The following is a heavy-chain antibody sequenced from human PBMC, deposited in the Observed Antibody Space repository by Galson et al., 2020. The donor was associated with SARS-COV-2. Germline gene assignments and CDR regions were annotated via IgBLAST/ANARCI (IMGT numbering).Heavy chain of an antibody. D-gene: IGHD2-15*01. CDR3: ARKGGGACSGENCYIFDY. Sequence: SVKVSCKDSGGTFSNYPTGWVRQAPAQGLEWMGGIFPLFGVANYPQTFQGRLTITADKSTSTAYMELNSLTSDDTAVYYCARKGGGACSGENCYIFDYWVQGTLVTVSS. V-gene: IGHV1-69*10. CDR1: GGTFSNYP. J-gene: IGHJ4*02. CDR2: IFPLFGVA.